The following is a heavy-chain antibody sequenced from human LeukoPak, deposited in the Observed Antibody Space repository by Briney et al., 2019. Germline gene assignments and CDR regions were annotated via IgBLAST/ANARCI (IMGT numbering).Heavy chain of an antibody. CDR1: GFTFSSYW. CDR2: VNNDGSST. J-gene: IGHJ4*02. D-gene: IGHD1-14*01. Sequence: PGGSLRLSCAASGFTFSSYWMHWVRQAPGKGLVWVSRVNNDGSSTNYADSVKGRFTISGDNAKNTLYLQMNSLRAEDTAVYYCARETGPFDYWGQGTLVTVSS. V-gene: IGHV3-74*01. CDR3: ARETGPFDY.